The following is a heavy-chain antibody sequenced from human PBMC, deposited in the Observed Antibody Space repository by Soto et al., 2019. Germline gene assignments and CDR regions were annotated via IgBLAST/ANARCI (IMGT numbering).Heavy chain of an antibody. Sequence: QVQLQQWGAGLLKPSETLSLTCAVYGGSFSGYYWTWIRQPPGTGLEWNGEIHHSGSTNYNPSLKSRVTISVDTSKNQFSLKLTSVTVADTAVYYCARDKITGLFDYWGQGTLVTVAS. D-gene: IGHD2-8*02. CDR1: GGSFSGYY. V-gene: IGHV4-34*01. CDR3: ARDKITGLFDY. J-gene: IGHJ4*02. CDR2: IHHSGST.